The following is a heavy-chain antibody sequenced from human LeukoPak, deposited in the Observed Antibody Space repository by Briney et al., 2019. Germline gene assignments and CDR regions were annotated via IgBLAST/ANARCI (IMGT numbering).Heavy chain of an antibody. J-gene: IGHJ6*02. CDR3: ARHFKSGSSSWYNVGYYYYYYGMDV. D-gene: IGHD6-13*01. CDR1: GGSISSGGYY. CDR2: IYYSGST. V-gene: IGHV4-31*03. Sequence: SETLSLTCTVSGGSISSGGYYWSWIRQHPGKGLEWLGYIYYSGSTYYNPSLKSRVTISVDTSKNEFSLQLSSVTAADTAVYYCARHFKSGSSSWYNVGYYYYYYGMDVWGQGTTVTVSS.